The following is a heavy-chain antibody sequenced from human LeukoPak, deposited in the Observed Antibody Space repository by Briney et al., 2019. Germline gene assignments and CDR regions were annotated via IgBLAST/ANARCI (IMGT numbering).Heavy chain of an antibody. V-gene: IGHV5-10-1*01. CDR1: GDFFTSYW. CDR3: ARQKSGYTYLFDF. CDR2: IDPTDSCT. J-gene: IGHJ4*02. D-gene: IGHD1-1*01. Sequence: GESLKISCKGSGDFFTSYWITWVRQMPGKGLEWMGEIDPTDSCTNYSPSFQGHVTISADKSITTAYLQWSSLKASDTAMYFCARQKSGYTYLFDFWGQGTLVTVSS.